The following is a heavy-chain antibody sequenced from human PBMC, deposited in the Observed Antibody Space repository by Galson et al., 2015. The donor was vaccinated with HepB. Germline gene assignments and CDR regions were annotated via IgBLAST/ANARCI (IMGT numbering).Heavy chain of an antibody. CDR1: GFTFSSYG. CDR3: ARDPTVTHHYYYYYMDV. D-gene: IGHD4-17*01. V-gene: IGHV3-33*01. J-gene: IGHJ6*03. CDR2: IWYDGSNK. Sequence: SLRLSCAASGFTFSSYGMHWVRQAPGKGLEWVAVIWYDGSNKYCADSVKGRFTISRDNSKNTLYLQMNSLRAEDTAVYYCARDPTVTHHYYYYYMDVWGKGTTVTVSS.